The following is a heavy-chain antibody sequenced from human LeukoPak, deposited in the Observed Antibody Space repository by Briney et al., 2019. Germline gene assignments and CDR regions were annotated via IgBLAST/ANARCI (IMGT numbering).Heavy chain of an antibody. CDR1: GGSYSGYY. CDR3: ARSGDGYNYGGY. V-gene: IGHV4-34*01. CDR2: INHSGST. D-gene: IGHD5-24*01. J-gene: IGHJ4*02. Sequence: PSETLSLTCAVYGGSYSGYYWSWIRQPPGKGLEWIGEINHSGSTNYNPSLKSRVTISVDTSKNQFSLKLSSVTAADTAVDYCARSGDGYNYGGYWGQGTLVTVSS.